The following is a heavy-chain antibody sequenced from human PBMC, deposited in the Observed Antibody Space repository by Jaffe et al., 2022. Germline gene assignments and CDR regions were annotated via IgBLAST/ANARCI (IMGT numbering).Heavy chain of an antibody. CDR3: ARFRRITMIVVGPFDY. CDR1: GGSFSGYY. Sequence: QVQLQQWGAGLLKPSETLSLTCAVYGGSFSGYYWSWIRQPPGKGLEWIGEINHSGSTNYNPSLKSRVTISVDTSKNQFSLKLSSVTAADTAVYYCARFRRITMIVVGPFDYWGQGTLVTVSS. V-gene: IGHV4-34*01. J-gene: IGHJ4*02. D-gene: IGHD3-22*01. CDR2: INHSGST.